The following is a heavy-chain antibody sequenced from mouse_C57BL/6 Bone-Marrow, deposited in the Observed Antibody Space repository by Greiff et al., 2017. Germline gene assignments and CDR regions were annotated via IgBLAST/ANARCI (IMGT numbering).Heavy chain of an antibody. CDR3: AREDYINYVPYYYAMDY. J-gene: IGHJ4*01. Sequence: QVQLQQSGAELMKPGASVQLSCKATGYTFTGYWIEWVKQRPGHGLEWIGEILPGSGSTNYNEKFKGKATLTADTSSNTAYMQLSSLTTEDSAIYYCAREDYINYVPYYYAMDYWGQGTSVTVSS. CDR2: ILPGSGST. D-gene: IGHD2-5*01. V-gene: IGHV1-9*01. CDR1: GYTFTGYW.